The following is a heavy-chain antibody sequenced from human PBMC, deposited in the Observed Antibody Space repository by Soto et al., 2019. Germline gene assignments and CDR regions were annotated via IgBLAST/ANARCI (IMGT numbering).Heavy chain of an antibody. CDR1: GGCVCSKSDS. J-gene: IGHJ6*02. CDR3: ARLNGYCVSTNCHGYYGMDV. V-gene: IGHV4-39*01. CDR2: IYSSENT. Sequence: SETLALTCTVSGGCVCSKSDSWGWIRQSPGKGLEWIGTIYSSENTYYNPSLLSRVTISVDTSKNEFSLRLSSVTAADTAVYYCARLNGYCVSTNCHGYYGMDVWGQGTTVTVSS. D-gene: IGHD2-2*03.